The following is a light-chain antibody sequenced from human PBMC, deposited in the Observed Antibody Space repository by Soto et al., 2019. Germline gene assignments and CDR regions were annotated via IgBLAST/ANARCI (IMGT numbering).Light chain of an antibody. CDR3: QKYNSALGTT. Sequence: DIQMTQSPSSLSASVGDRVTITCRARQGISNYLAWYQQKPGKVPKLLIYAASTLQSGVPSRFSGSGSGTDFTLTISSLQPEDVATYYCQKYNSALGTTFGQGTKVEIK. V-gene: IGKV1-27*01. J-gene: IGKJ1*01. CDR2: AAS. CDR1: QGISNY.